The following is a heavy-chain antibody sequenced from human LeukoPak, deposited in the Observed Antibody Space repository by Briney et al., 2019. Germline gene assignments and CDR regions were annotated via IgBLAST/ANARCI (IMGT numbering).Heavy chain of an antibody. V-gene: IGHV4-34*01. Sequence: SETLSLTCAVYGGSFSGYYWSWIRQPPGKGLEWIGEINHSGSTNYNPSLKSRVTISVDTSKNQFSLKLSSVTAADTAVYYCANRRYFDYYFDYWGQGTLVTASS. CDR1: GGSFSGYY. CDR3: ANRRYFDYYFDY. J-gene: IGHJ4*02. CDR2: INHSGST. D-gene: IGHD3-9*01.